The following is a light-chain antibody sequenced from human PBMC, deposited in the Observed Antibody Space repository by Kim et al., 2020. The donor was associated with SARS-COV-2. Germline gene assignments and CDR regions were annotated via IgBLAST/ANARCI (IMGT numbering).Light chain of an antibody. CDR2: STS. CDR3: LLYYGGAYV. CDR1: TVAVTSGYY. V-gene: IGLV7-43*01. Sequence: PGGTVTLTCASSTVAVTSGYYPNWFQQKPGQAPRALIYSTSNKYSWTPARFSGSLLGGKAALTLSSVQPEDESEYYCLLYYGGAYVFGTGTKVTVL. J-gene: IGLJ1*01.